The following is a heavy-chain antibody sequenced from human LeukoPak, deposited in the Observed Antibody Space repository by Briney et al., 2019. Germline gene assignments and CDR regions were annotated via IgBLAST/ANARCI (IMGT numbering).Heavy chain of an antibody. CDR1: GGSISSSSYY. J-gene: IGHJ4*02. CDR3: AREGAFQDVRGFDY. Sequence: SETLSLTCTVSGGSISSSSYYWGWIRQPPGKGLEWIGSIYYSGSTYYNPSLKSRVTISVDTSKNQFSLKLSSVTAADTAVYYCAREGAFQDVRGFDYWGQGTQVTVSS. D-gene: IGHD3-10*02. CDR2: IYYSGST. V-gene: IGHV4-39*07.